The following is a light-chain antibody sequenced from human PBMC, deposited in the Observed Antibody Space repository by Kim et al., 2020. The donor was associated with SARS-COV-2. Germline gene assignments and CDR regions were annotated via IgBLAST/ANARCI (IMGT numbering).Light chain of an antibody. CDR3: QHYSCHWS. CDR2: DVS. V-gene: IGKV1-13*02. J-gene: IGKJ1*01. Sequence: GDRVTISCRASQDIGNRLAWYQQKPGKPPKLLMYDVSTLDSGVPSRFSGSGSGSEFTLTINSLQPDDFATYYCQHYSCHWSFGQGTKVDIK. CDR1: QDIGNR.